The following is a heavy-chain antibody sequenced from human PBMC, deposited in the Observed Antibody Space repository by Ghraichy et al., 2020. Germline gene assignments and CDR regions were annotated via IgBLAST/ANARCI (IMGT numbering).Heavy chain of an antibody. J-gene: IGHJ4*01. Sequence: SETLALTCTVSGGSISSGDYYWSWIRQPPGKGLEWIGYIYYSGSPYYNPSLKSRVSISIDTSKNQFSLKLSSVTAADTAVYYCARDHRLSYVESGDSDYWGHGTRVTVSS. CDR3: ARDHRLSYVESGDSDY. V-gene: IGHV4-30-4*01. D-gene: IGHD2-21*01. CDR1: GGSISSGDYY. CDR2: IYYSGSP.